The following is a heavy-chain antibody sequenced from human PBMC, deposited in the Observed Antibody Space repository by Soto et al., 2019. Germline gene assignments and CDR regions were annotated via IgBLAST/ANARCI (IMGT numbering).Heavy chain of an antibody. CDR2: IYHSGST. Sequence: PSETLSLTCAVSGGSISSGGYSWSWIRQPPGKGLEWIGYIYHSGSTYYNPSLKSRVTISVDRSKNQFSLKLSSVTAADTAVYYCARGRTHLRDFDYWGQGTLVTVSS. D-gene: IGHD3-10*01. V-gene: IGHV4-30-2*01. J-gene: IGHJ4*02. CDR3: ARGRTHLRDFDY. CDR1: GGSISSGGYS.